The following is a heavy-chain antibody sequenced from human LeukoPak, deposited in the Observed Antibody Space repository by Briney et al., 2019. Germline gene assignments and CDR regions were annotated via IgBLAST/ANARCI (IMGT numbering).Heavy chain of an antibody. CDR3: ARGRGYDFWSGYYWDY. D-gene: IGHD3-3*01. V-gene: IGHV4-59*01. J-gene: IGHJ4*02. CDR1: GGSMSSYY. CDR2: IYYSGST. Sequence: PSETLSLTCTVSGGSMSSYYWSWIRQPPGKGLEWIGYIYYSGSTNYNPSLKSRVTISVDTSKNQFSLKLSSVTAADTAVYYCARGRGYDFWSGYYWDYWGQGTLVTVSS.